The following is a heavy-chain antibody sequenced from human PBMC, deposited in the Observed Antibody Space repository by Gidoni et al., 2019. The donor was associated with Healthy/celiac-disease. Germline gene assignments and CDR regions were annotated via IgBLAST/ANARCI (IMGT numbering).Heavy chain of an antibody. J-gene: IGHJ6*03. D-gene: IGHD2-15*01. CDR3: ARVSGCSGGSCYVYYYYMDV. Sequence: EVQLVESGGGLVQPGASLRLSCPASAFTFSSYWMSWVRQAPGKGLEWVANIKKDGSENYYVDSVKGRFTISRDNAKNSLYLQMNSLRAEDTAVYYCARVSGCSGGSCYVYYYYMDVWGKGTTVTVSS. V-gene: IGHV3-7*03. CDR1: AFTFSSYW. CDR2: IKKDGSEN.